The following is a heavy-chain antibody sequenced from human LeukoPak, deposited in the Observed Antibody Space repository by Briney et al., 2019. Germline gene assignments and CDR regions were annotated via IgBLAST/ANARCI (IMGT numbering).Heavy chain of an antibody. CDR1: GFTFDDYG. CDR3: AKGSGWEASYFYYYMDV. D-gene: IGHD1-26*01. CDR2: IRYDGSSK. Sequence: GGSLRLSCAASGFTFDDYGMSWVRQAPGKGLEWVAFIRYDGSSKYYVDSVKGRFTISRDNSKNTLYLQMNSLRAEDTAVYFCAKGSGWEASYFYYYMDVWGKGTTVTISS. V-gene: IGHV3-30*02. J-gene: IGHJ6*03.